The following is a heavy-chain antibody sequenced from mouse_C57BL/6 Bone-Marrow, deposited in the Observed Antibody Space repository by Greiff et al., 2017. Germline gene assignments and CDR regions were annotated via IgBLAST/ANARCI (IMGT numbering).Heavy chain of an antibody. D-gene: IGHD1-2*01. CDR2: INYDGSST. J-gene: IGHJ1*03. V-gene: IGHV5-16*01. CDR1: GFTFSDYY. CDR3: ARDHYYASYFEV. Sequence: DVHLVESEGGLVQPGSSLKLSCTASGFTFSDYYMAWVRQVPEKGLEWVANINYDGSSTYYLDSLKSRFIISRDNAKNILYLQMSSLKSEDTATYDCARDHYYASYFEVWGTGTTVTVSS.